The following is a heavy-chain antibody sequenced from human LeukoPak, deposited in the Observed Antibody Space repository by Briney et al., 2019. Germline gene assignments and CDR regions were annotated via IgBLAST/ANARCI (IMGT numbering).Heavy chain of an antibody. J-gene: IGHJ4*02. CDR1: GLTFSNAW. D-gene: IGHD3-16*01. Sequence: GGSLRLSCAASGLTFSNAWMSWVRQAPGEGREWVGRIKRKTDGKTTEYVAPVKGRFTISRDDSKNTLYLQMNSLKTEDTGVYYCATASSGLFYWGQGTLVTVSS. CDR2: IKRKTDGKTT. CDR3: ATASSGLFY. V-gene: IGHV3-15*01.